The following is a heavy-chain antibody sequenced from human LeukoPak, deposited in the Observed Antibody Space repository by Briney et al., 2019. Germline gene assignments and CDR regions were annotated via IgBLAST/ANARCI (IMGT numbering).Heavy chain of an antibody. CDR2: IIPILGIA. CDR3: ASRDGYNSIDY. Sequence: WASVKVSCKASGGTFSSYAISWVRQAPGQGLEWMGRIIPILGIANYAQKFQSRVTITADESTSTAYMELSSLRSEDTAVYYCASRDGYNSIDYWGQGTLVTVSS. V-gene: IGHV1-69*04. D-gene: IGHD5-24*01. J-gene: IGHJ4*02. CDR1: GGTFSSYA.